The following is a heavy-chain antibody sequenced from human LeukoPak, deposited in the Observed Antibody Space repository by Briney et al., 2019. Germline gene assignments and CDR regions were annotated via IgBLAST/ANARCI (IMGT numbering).Heavy chain of an antibody. CDR3: ARGVAGHLYYYYYMDV. D-gene: IGHD6-19*01. CDR1: GASIRTSTFY. CDR2: IYYSGNT. Sequence: SETLSLTCTVSGASIRTSTFYWGWIRQPPGKGLEWIGSIYYSGNTYYNPFLKSRITMFVDTSKNQFSLKLSSVTAADTAVYYCARGVAGHLYYYYYMDVWGKGTTVTVSS. J-gene: IGHJ6*03. V-gene: IGHV4-39*07.